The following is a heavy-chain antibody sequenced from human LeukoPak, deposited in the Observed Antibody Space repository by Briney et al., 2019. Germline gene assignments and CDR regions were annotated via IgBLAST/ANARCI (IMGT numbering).Heavy chain of an antibody. CDR2: ISYDGSNK. V-gene: IGHV3-30*03. CDR3: ARSRSSGYYYEDAFDI. CDR1: GFTFSSYG. Sequence: GGSLRLSCAASGFTFSSYGMHWVRQAPGKGLEWVAVISYDGSNKYYADSVKGRFTISRDNSKNTLYLQMNSLRAEDTAVYYCARSRSSGYYYEDAFDIWGQGTMVTVSS. J-gene: IGHJ3*02. D-gene: IGHD3-22*01.